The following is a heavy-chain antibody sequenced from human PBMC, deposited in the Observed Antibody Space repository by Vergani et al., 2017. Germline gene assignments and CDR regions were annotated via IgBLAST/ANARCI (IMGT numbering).Heavy chain of an antibody. V-gene: IGHV4-34*01. D-gene: IGHD2-15*01. J-gene: IGHJ4*02. Sequence: QVQLQQWGAGLLKPSETLSLTCAVYGGSFSGYYWSWIRQPPGKGLEWIGEINHSGSTNYNPSLKSRVTISVDTSKNQFSLKLSSVTAADTAVYYCARSVDHDYWGQGTLVTVSS. CDR2: INHSGST. CDR1: GGSFSGYY. CDR3: ARSVDHDY.